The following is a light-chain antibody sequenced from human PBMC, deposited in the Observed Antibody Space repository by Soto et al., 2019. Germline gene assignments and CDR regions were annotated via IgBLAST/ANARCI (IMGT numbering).Light chain of an antibody. J-gene: IGLJ1*01. CDR3: QSYDSSLSGSV. CDR1: SSNIGAGYD. Sequence: SVLTQPPSVSGARGQRVTISCTGSSSNIGAGYDVHWYQQLPGTAPKLLIYGNSNRPSGVPDRFSGSKSGTSASLAITGLQAEDEADYYCQSYDSSLSGSVFGNGTKVTVL. CDR2: GNS. V-gene: IGLV1-40*01.